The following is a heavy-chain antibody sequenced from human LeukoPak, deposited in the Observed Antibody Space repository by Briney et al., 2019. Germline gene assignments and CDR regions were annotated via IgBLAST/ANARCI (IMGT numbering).Heavy chain of an antibody. D-gene: IGHD2-21*01. V-gene: IGHV3-74*01. CDR3: ATGPYSAFEM. J-gene: IGHJ3*02. CDR2: VKGDEIST. CDR1: GFTFTDFW. Sequence: PGGSLRLSCAASGFTFTDFWMHWVRQAPGGGLVWVSRVKGDEISTLYADSVKGRFTISRVNAKNTLYLQMNSLRADDTALYYCATGPYSAFEMWGQGTMVTVSS.